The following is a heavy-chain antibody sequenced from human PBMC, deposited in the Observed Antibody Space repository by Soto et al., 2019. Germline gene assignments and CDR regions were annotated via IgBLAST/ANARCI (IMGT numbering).Heavy chain of an antibody. CDR2: ISSSGGNT. J-gene: IGHJ6*02. CDR1: GFTFSDYA. Sequence: GGSLRLSCAASGFTFSDYAMTWVRQAPGKGLEWVSGISSSGGNTYYADSVKGRFTITRDNSKNTLSLQMDSLRAEDTAVYYCAKNGASSKTWYMWYYALDVWGQGXTVTVYS. CDR3: AKNGASSKTWYMWYYALDV. V-gene: IGHV3-23*01. D-gene: IGHD6-13*01.